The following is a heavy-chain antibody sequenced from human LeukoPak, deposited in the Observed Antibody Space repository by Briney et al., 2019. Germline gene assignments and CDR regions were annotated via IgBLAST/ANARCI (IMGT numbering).Heavy chain of an antibody. J-gene: IGHJ5*02. Sequence: SETLSLACTVPGGSISSYYWSWIRQPPGKGLEWIGYIYYSGSTSYNPSLKSRVTISVDTSKNQFSLKLSSVTAADTAVYYCARELGSGWYSNWFDPWGQGTLVTVSS. D-gene: IGHD6-19*01. CDR3: ARELGSGWYSNWFDP. CDR2: IYYSGST. V-gene: IGHV4-59*01. CDR1: GGSISSYY.